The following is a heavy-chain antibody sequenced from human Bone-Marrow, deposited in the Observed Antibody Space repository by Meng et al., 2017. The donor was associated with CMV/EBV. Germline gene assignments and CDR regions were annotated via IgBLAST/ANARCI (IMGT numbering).Heavy chain of an antibody. CDR3: ASPGGLGYCSSTSCQGTYFYGMDV. Sequence: SVKVSCKASGGTFSSYAISWVRQAPGQGLVWMGGIIPIFGTANYAQKFQGRVTITTDESTSTAYMEAGSLRSEDTAVYYCASPGGLGYCSSTSCQGTYFYGMDVWGQGTTVTVSS. V-gene: IGHV1-69*05. CDR2: IIPIFGTA. J-gene: IGHJ6*02. CDR1: GGTFSSYA. D-gene: IGHD2-2*01.